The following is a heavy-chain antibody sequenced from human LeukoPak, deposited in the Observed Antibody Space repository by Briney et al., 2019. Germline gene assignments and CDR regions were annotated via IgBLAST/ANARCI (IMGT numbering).Heavy chain of an antibody. V-gene: IGHV3-11*04. CDR1: GFTFSDYY. D-gene: IGHD6-13*01. CDR2: ISSSGSTI. J-gene: IGHJ4*02. Sequence: PGGSLRLSCAASGFTFSDYYMSWIRQAPGKGLEWVSYISSSGSTIYYADSVKGRFTISRDNSKNTLYLQMNSLRAEDTAVYYCARTEAGYSSSWFLFDYWGQGTLVTVSS. CDR3: ARTEAGYSSSWFLFDY.